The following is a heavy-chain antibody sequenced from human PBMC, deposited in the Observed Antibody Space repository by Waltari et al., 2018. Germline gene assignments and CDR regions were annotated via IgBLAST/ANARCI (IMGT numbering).Heavy chain of an antibody. CDR3: ARDVSYITEIDY. J-gene: IGHJ4*02. Sequence: QIHLVQSGAAVRKPGAPVKVSSQASGYTFSTYGISWGRQAPGQGLEWMGWISGYNGNRNYAQRFKDRVTISTDASTNTAYMELRSLRSDDTAVYYCARDVSYITEIDYWGQGTLVTVSA. CDR1: GYTFSTYG. V-gene: IGHV1-18*04. D-gene: IGHD1-20*01. CDR2: ISGYNGNR.